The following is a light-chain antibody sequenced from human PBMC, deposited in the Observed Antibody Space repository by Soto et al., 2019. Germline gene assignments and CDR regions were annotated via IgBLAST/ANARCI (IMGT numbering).Light chain of an antibody. CDR1: QGIASF. CDR3: QQLNSYPYT. CDR2: SAT. Sequence: DIQLTQSPSFLAASVRDRVTITCRASQGIASFLAWYQQKPGKAPKLLIYSATTLQTGVSSRFSGSRSGPEFTLTISSLQPEDFATYYCQQLNSYPYTFAQGTKLEIK. J-gene: IGKJ2*01. V-gene: IGKV1-9*01.